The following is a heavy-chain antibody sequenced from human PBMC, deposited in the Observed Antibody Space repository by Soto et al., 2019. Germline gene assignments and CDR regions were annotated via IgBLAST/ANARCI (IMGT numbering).Heavy chain of an antibody. CDR1: GGSFSGYY. Sequence: SETLSLTCAVYGGSFSGYYWSWIRQPPGKGLEWIGEINHSGSTNYNPSLKSRVTISVDTSKNQFSLKLSSVTAADTAVYYCARDLDEGYRYVHDYWGQGTLVTVSS. V-gene: IGHV4-34*01. CDR3: ARDLDEGYRYVHDY. CDR2: INHSGST. J-gene: IGHJ4*02. D-gene: IGHD5-18*01.